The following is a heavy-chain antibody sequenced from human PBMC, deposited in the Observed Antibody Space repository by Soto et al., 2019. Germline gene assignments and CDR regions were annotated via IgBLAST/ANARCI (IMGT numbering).Heavy chain of an antibody. CDR3: VHTPQGITAAIGFRFDY. V-gene: IGHV2-5*02. CDR1: GFSLTTTAVG. J-gene: IGHJ4*02. D-gene: IGHD6-13*01. CDR2: LYWDDDK. Sequence: SGPTLVNPTQTLTVTCSFSGFSLTTTAVGVGWIRQPPGKALEWLALLYWDDDKAYSPSLKNRVAITRDTSKNQVVLTLTNVGPVDTATYYCVHTPQGITAAIGFRFDYWGQGALVTVSS.